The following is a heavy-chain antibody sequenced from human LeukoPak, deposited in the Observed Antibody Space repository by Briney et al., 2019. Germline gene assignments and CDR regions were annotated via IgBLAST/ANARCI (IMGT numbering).Heavy chain of an antibody. CDR1: GYTFTGYY. Sequence: ASVKVSCKASGYTFTGYYMHWVRQAPGQGLEWMGRIIPILGIANYAQKFQGRVTITADKSTSTAYMELSSLRSEDTAVYYCARGRSSSFHNAFDPWGQGTLVTVSS. V-gene: IGHV1-69*02. D-gene: IGHD6-13*01. J-gene: IGHJ5*02. CDR3: ARGRSSSFHNAFDP. CDR2: IIPILGIA.